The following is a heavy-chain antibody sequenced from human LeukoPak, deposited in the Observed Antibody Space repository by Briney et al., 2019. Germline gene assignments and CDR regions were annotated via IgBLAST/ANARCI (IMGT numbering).Heavy chain of an antibody. V-gene: IGHV3-23*01. CDR3: AKGSGSSAYRSTYYYGVDV. CDR1: GFTFSSYW. D-gene: IGHD2-15*01. Sequence: GGSLRLSCAASGFTFSSYWMHWVRQAPGKGLEWVSVISGSGDSTYYADSVKGRFTISRDNSKNTLYLQMNSLRAEDTAVYYCAKGSGSSAYRSTYYYGVDVWGQGTTVTVSS. J-gene: IGHJ6*02. CDR2: ISGSGDST.